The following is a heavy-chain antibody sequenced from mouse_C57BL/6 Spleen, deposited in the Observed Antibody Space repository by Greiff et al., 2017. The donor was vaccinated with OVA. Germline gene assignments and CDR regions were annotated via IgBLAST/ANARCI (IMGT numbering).Heavy chain of an antibody. Sequence: QVQLQQPGAELVRPGSSVKLSCKASGYTFTSYWMHWVKQRPIQGLEWIGNIDPSDSETHYNQKFKDKATLTVDKSSSTAYMQLSSLTSEDSAVYYCARTLYDGYYGGFAYWGRGTLVTVSA. CDR2: IDPSDSET. V-gene: IGHV1-52*01. CDR1: GYTFTSYW. J-gene: IGHJ3*01. CDR3: ARTLYDGYYGGFAY. D-gene: IGHD2-3*01.